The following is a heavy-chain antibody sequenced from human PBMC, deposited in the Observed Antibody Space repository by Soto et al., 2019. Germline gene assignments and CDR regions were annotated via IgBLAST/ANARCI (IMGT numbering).Heavy chain of an antibody. CDR2: IYYSGST. J-gene: IGHJ5*02. V-gene: IGHV4-39*01. CDR3: ARRKIGPQGYCSGGSCYSNWFDP. D-gene: IGHD2-15*01. CDR1: GGSISSSSYY. Sequence: QLQLQESGPGLVKPSETLSLTCTVSGGSISSSSYYWGWIRQPPGKGLEWIGSIYYSGSTYYNPSLKSRVTISGDTSTNQFSLKLSSVTAADTAVYYCARRKIGPQGYCSGGSCYSNWFDPWGQGTLVTVSS.